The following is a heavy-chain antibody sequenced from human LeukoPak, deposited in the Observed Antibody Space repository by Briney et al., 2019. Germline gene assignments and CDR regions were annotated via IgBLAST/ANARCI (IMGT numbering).Heavy chain of an antibody. D-gene: IGHD3-16*01. CDR2: ITSSSSNK. CDR1: GFTFNTYG. Sequence: GGSLRLSCAASGFTFNTYGMSWVRQAPGEGPEWVSSITSSSSNKDYVDSVKGRFTVSRDNAKNSLYLQMDSLRVEDTAVYYCARDPPSRGTRYFDYWGQGILVTVSS. V-gene: IGHV3-21*01. CDR3: ARDPPSRGTRYFDY. J-gene: IGHJ4*02.